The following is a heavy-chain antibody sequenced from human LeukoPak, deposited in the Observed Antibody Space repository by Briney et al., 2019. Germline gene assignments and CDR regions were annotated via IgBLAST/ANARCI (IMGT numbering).Heavy chain of an antibody. CDR3: ARQSGYSYGYLLDY. J-gene: IGHJ4*02. Sequence: PSETLSLTCAVSGYSIRSGYYWGWIRQPPGKGLEWIGSIYHSGSTYYNPSLKSRVTISVDTSKNQFSLKLSSVTAADTAVYYCARQSGYSYGYLLDYWGQGTLVTLSS. CDR2: IYHSGST. CDR1: GYSIRSGYY. D-gene: IGHD5-18*01. V-gene: IGHV4-38-2*01.